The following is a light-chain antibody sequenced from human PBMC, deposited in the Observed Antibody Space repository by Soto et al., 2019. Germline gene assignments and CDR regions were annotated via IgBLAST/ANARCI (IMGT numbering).Light chain of an antibody. V-gene: IGKV1-39*01. CDR3: QQYYSTPIT. CDR2: SAS. J-gene: IGKJ5*01. Sequence: DIHMTQSPSSLSASVGHRVTITCXASQTISSHLNWYQQKPGIAPKLLIYSASSLQSGVPSRFSGSGSGTDFTLTISTLQPEDFATYYCQQYYSTPITFGQGTRLEI. CDR1: QTISSH.